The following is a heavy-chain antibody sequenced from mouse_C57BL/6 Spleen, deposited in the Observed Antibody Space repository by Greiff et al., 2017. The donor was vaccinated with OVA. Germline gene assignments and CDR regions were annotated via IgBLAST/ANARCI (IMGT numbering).Heavy chain of an antibody. D-gene: IGHD1-1*01. CDR3: ARHEDPRDYYGSSYGGAMDY. Sequence: QVQLQQSGAELVKPGASVKLSCKASGYTFTEYTIHWVKQRSGQGLEWIGWFYPGSGSIKYNEKFKDKATLTADKSSSTVYMELSRLTSEDSAVYFCARHEDPRDYYGSSYGGAMDYWGQGTSVTVSS. J-gene: IGHJ4*01. V-gene: IGHV1-62-2*01. CDR1: GYTFTEYT. CDR2: FYPGSGSI.